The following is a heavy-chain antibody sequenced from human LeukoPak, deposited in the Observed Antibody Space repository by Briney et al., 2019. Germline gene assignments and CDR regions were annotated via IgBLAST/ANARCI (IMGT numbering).Heavy chain of an antibody. CDR1: GGSISSSNYY. Sequence: SETLSLTCTVSGGSISSSNYYWGWIRQPPGKGLEWVGSIYYSGSTYYNPSLKSRVTISVDTSKNQFSLKLSSVTAADTAVYYCARASGYYYGDFDYWGQGTRVTVSS. V-gene: IGHV4-39*07. CDR2: IYYSGST. J-gene: IGHJ4*02. CDR3: ARASGYYYGDFDY. D-gene: IGHD3-22*01.